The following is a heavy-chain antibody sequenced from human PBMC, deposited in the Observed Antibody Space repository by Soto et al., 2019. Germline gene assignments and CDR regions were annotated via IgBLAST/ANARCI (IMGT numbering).Heavy chain of an antibody. J-gene: IGHJ4*02. V-gene: IGHV3-33*01. D-gene: IGHD5-12*01. CDR3: ARVGHNGYDLEFDY. CDR2: IWNDGSEK. Sequence: QVQLFQSGGGVVQPGGSLRLSCAASGFTFSLYGMHWVRQAPGKGLGWVAVIWNDGSEKNYADSVKGRFTLSGDSSKNTLYLEMNSLRVEDTAVYYCARVGHNGYDLEFDYWGQGTLVTVSS. CDR1: GFTFSLYG.